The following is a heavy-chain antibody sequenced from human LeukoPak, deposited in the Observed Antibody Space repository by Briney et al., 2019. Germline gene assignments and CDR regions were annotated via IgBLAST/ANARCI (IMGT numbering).Heavy chain of an antibody. Sequence: ASVKVSCKASGYTFTSYDIYWVRQATGQGLEWMGWMNPNSGNTGYAQKFQGRVTMTRNTSISTAYMELSSLRSEDTAVYYCATAVGATSLYYYIYYLDVRGKGTTVTVSS. CDR2: MNPNSGNT. V-gene: IGHV1-8*01. CDR3: ATAVGATSLYYYIYYLDV. CDR1: GYTFTSYD. J-gene: IGHJ6*03. D-gene: IGHD1-26*01.